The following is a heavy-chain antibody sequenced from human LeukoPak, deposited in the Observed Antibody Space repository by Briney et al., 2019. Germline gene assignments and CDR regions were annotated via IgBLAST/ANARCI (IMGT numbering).Heavy chain of an antibody. Sequence: ASVKVSCKASGYTFTGYYMHWVRQTPGQGLAWIGWINPNSGGTNYAQKFQGRVTMTRDTSISTAYMELSRLRSDDTAVYYCARDLSWEYYFDYWGQGTLVTVSS. CDR2: INPNSGGT. V-gene: IGHV1-2*02. CDR1: GYTFTGYY. CDR3: ARDLSWEYYFDY. J-gene: IGHJ4*02. D-gene: IGHD6-13*01.